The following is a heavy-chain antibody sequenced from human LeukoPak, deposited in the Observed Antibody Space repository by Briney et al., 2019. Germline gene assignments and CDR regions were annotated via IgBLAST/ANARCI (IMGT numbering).Heavy chain of an antibody. CDR3: TTGIRGD. V-gene: IGHV3-15*04. J-gene: IGHJ4*02. CDR1: GFTFSSHA. D-gene: IGHD3-10*01. CDR2: IASKTDGGAT. Sequence: GGSLRLSCAASGFTFSSHAMSWVRQAPGEGLDWVGRIASKTDGGATDYAAPVKGRFTISRDDSKNTLNLQMNSLKTEDTAVYYCTTGIRGDWGQGTLVTVSS.